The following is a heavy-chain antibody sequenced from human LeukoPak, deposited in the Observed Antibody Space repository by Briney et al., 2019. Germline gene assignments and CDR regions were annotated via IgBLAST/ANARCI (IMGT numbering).Heavy chain of an antibody. CDR3: ARDIGGWSGY. V-gene: IGHV3-21*01. CDR1: GFSLSSYS. J-gene: IGHJ4*02. D-gene: IGHD6-19*01. CDR2: ISTDSSYR. Sequence: GGSLRLSCAASGFSLSSYSMNWIRQAPGKGLEWVSSISTDSSYRHYADSVKGRFTISRDNSKNTLYLQMNSLRAEDTAVYYCARDIGGWSGYWGQGTLVTVSS.